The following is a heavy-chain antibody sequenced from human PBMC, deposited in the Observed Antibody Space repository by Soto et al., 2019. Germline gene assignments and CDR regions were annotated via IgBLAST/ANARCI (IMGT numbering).Heavy chain of an antibody. J-gene: IGHJ6*02. Sequence: PSETLSLTCTVSGGSISSYYWSWIRQPPGKGLEWIGYIYYSGSTNYNPSLKSRVTISVDTSKNQFSLKLSSVTAADTAVYHCARGYRYYDILTGRFGLNYYYYGMDVWGQGTTVTVSS. D-gene: IGHD3-9*01. CDR1: GGSISSYY. V-gene: IGHV4-59*01. CDR2: IYYSGST. CDR3: ARGYRYYDILTGRFGLNYYYYGMDV.